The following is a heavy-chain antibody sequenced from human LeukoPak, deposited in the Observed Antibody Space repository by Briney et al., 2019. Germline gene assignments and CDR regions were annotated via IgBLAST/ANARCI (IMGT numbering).Heavy chain of an antibody. CDR1: GFTFSSYS. CDR2: ISSGSSTI. V-gene: IGHV3-48*01. J-gene: IGHJ4*02. D-gene: IGHD3-22*01. CDR3: AETSHSGYPNY. Sequence: GGSLRLSCAASGFTFSSYSMKWVRQAPGKGLGWVSYISSGSSTIYYADSVKGRFTISRDNAKNSLYLQMNSLRAEDTAVYYCAETSHSGYPNYWGQGTLVTVSS.